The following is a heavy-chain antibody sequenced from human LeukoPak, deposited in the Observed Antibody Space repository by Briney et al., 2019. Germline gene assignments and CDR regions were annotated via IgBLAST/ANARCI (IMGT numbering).Heavy chain of an antibody. CDR1: EFTFSDYY. CDR3: ARDRGYGSGYHFDR. CDR2: IDGGGTIT. Sequence: SGGSLRLSCGASEFTFSDYYMSWIRQAPGKGLEWVSYIDGGGTITYYADSARGRFTISRDNAKNSLYLQMSNLRPEDTAVYYCARDRGYGSGYHFDRWGQGTMVTVPS. J-gene: IGHJ4*02. V-gene: IGHV3-11*04. D-gene: IGHD3-22*01.